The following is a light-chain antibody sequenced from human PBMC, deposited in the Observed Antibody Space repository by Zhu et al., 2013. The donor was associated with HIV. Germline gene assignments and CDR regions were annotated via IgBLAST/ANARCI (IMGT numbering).Light chain of an antibody. CDR3: QQYGSSPRYS. Sequence: DIQMSQSPSTLSASVGDTITITCRASQGISSYLAWFQQKPGKAPKSLIYGASSRATGIPDRFSGSGSGTDFTLTISRLEPEDFAVYYCQQYGSSPRYSFGQGTKLEIK. CDR1: QGISSY. J-gene: IGKJ2*03. CDR2: GAS. V-gene: IGKV1-16*01.